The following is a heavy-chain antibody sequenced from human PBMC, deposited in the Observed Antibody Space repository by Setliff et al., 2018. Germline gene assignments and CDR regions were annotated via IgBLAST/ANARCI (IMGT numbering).Heavy chain of an antibody. D-gene: IGHD2-15*01. CDR3: ARRRGYCSGGSCSDGWVNWFDP. V-gene: IGHV1-24*01. CDR1: GYNLIEVS. Sequence: GASVKVSCKVSGYNLIEVSMHWVRQAPGKGLEWMGGFDPEDGETIYAQKFQGRVTMTEDTSTDTAYMELSSLRSEDTAVYYCARRRGYCSGGSCSDGWVNWFDPWGQGTLVTAPQ. CDR2: FDPEDGET. J-gene: IGHJ5*02.